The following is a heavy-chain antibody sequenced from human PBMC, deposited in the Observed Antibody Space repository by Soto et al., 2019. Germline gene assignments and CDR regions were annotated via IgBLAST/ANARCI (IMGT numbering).Heavy chain of an antibody. V-gene: IGHV1-3*01. J-gene: IGHJ4*02. CDR3: ARGYCSSTSCQYYFDY. CDR2: INGGNGDT. Sequence: VKVSCNASGYTFTGYAIHWVRQAPGQRLEWMGWINGGNGDTKYSQNFQGRVTITRETSASTAYMELTSLGSEDTAVYHCARGYCSSTSCQYYFDYWGQGTTVTVSS. CDR1: GYTFTGYA. D-gene: IGHD2-2*01.